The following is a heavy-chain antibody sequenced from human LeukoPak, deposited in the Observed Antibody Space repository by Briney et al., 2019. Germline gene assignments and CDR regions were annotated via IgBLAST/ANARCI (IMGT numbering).Heavy chain of an antibody. CDR3: AKSASTVTRHFDF. V-gene: IGHV3-23*01. J-gene: IGHJ4*02. CDR2: ISGSGGPT. D-gene: IGHD4-17*01. CDR1: GFTFSSYS. Sequence: PGGSLRLSCAASGFTFSSYSMNWVRQAPGKGLEWVSGISGSGGPTYYADAVKGRFTISRDNSRNTLYLQMNSLRAEDTAVYYCAKSASTVTRHFDFWGQGTLVTVSS.